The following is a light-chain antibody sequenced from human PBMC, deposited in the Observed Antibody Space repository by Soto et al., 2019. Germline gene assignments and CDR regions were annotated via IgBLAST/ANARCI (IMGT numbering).Light chain of an antibody. CDR1: QGINKF. CDR2: GAS. CDR3: QQLTNFRFT. Sequence: IQLTQSRSSLSASVGDRVTITCRASQGINKFLAWYQQRPGKAPQLLVYGASTLQSGVPSRFSGSGSGTDFTLTISSLQPEDFATYYCQQLTNFRFTFGQGTKLDIK. J-gene: IGKJ2*01. V-gene: IGKV1-9*01.